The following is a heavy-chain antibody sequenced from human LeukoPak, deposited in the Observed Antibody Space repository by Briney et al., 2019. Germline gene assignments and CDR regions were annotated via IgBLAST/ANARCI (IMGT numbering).Heavy chain of an antibody. V-gene: IGHV1-3*01. CDR1: GYTFTSCP. Sequence: ASVKVSCKASGYTFTSCPPHWVRQAPGQRLEWMGLINADNGYTKYSQKFQGRVTITRDTSASTAYMDLSSLRSEDTAVYYCARVDRAAYYFDYWGQGTLVTVSS. D-gene: IGHD2-15*01. CDR2: INADNGYT. J-gene: IGHJ4*02. CDR3: ARVDRAAYYFDY.